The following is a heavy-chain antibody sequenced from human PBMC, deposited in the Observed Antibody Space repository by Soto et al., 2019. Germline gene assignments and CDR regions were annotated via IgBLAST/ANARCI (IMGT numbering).Heavy chain of an antibody. CDR3: ARTLYSSTWYYFDY. V-gene: IGHV3-30-3*01. Sequence: VQLVESGGGLVQPGRSLRLSWAASGFTFSTYAMHWVRQAPGKGLEGVTVISYDGSNEYYADSVKGRFTISRDNSKSTLYLQMNNLRAEDTAVYYCARTLYSSTWYYFDYWGQGTLVTVSS. CDR1: GFTFSTYA. CDR2: ISYDGSNE. J-gene: IGHJ4*02. D-gene: IGHD6-13*01.